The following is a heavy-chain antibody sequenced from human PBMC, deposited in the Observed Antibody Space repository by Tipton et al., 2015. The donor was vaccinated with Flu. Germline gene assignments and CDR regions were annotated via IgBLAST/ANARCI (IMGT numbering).Heavy chain of an antibody. Sequence: SLRLSCAASGFTFSSYWMTWVRRTPGQGLEWVANIKQDGSDKYYVDSVKGRFSITRDNTKNSLYLQMNSPRPEDTAFYYCAKVEGFWSGYVDNWGQGSLVTVPS. CDR1: GFTFSSYW. D-gene: IGHD3-3*01. CDR2: IKQDGSDK. CDR3: AKVEGFWSGYVDN. J-gene: IGHJ4*02. V-gene: IGHV3-7*03.